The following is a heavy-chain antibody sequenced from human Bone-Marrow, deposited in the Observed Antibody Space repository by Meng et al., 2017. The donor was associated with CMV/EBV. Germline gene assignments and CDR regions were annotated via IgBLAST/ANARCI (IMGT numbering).Heavy chain of an antibody. V-gene: IGHV3-9*02. J-gene: IGHJ4*02. CDR3: AGATTIFGVVKNNYFDY. CDR1: GFTSDDYA. Sequence: SLKISCAASGFTSDDYAMHWVRQAPGKGLEWVSGISWNSGSIGYADSVKGRFTISRDNAKNSLYLQMNSLRAEDMALYYCAGATTIFGVVKNNYFDYWGQGTLVTVSS. D-gene: IGHD3-3*01. CDR2: ISWNSGSI.